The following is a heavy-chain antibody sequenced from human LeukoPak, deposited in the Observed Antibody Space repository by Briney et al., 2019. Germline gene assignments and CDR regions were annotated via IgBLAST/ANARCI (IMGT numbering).Heavy chain of an antibody. D-gene: IGHD3-22*01. V-gene: IGHV4-39*01. CDR3: ATSASSGYYDY. J-gene: IGHJ4*02. CDR1: GGSISSSSYY. CDR2: IYYSGST. Sequence: TTSETLSPTCTVSGGSISSSSYYWGWIRQPPGKGLEWIGSIYYSGSTYYNPSLKSRVTISVDTSKNQFSLKLSSVTAADTAVYYCATSASSGYYDYWGQGTLVTVSS.